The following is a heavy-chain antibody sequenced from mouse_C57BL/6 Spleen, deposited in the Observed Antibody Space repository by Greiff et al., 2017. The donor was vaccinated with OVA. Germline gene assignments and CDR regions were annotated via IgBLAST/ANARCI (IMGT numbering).Heavy chain of an antibody. Sequence: QVQLKQPGAELVRPGTSVKLSCKASGYTFTSYWMHWVKQRPGQGLEWIGVIDPSDSYTNYNQKFKGKATLTVDTSSSTAYMQLSSLTSEDSAVYYCARFYDGYPDYWGQGTTLTVSS. V-gene: IGHV1-59*01. CDR1: GYTFTSYW. J-gene: IGHJ2*01. CDR3: ARFYDGYPDY. CDR2: IDPSDSYT. D-gene: IGHD2-3*01.